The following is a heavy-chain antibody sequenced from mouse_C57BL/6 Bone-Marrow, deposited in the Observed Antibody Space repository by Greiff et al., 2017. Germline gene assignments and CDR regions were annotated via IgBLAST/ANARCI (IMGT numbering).Heavy chain of an antibody. V-gene: IGHV1-72*01. Sequence: QVQLKESGAELVKPGASVKLSCKASGYTFTSYWMHWVKQRPGRGLEWIGRIDPNSGGTKYNEKFKSKATLTVDKPSSTAYMQLSSLTSEDSAVYYCARGLRYDGYYGGTFAYWGQGTLVTVSA. CDR1: GYTFTSYW. CDR2: IDPNSGGT. D-gene: IGHD2-3*01. J-gene: IGHJ3*01. CDR3: ARGLRYDGYYGGTFAY.